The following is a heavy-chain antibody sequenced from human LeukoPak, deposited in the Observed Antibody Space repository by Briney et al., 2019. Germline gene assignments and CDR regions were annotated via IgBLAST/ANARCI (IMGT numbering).Heavy chain of an antibody. J-gene: IGHJ4*02. CDR2: VYYDGTS. CDR1: GGSINSHSYY. D-gene: IGHD5-24*01. CDR3: VRHISTNTGYFDS. V-gene: IGHV4-39*01. Sequence: PSETLSLTCTVSGGSINSHSYYWGWIRQPPGKGLEWIGSVYYDGTSYSNPSLKSRAAVFVDTSRDQFSLDLSFATAADTALYYCVRHISTNTGYFDSCGPGILVSVSS.